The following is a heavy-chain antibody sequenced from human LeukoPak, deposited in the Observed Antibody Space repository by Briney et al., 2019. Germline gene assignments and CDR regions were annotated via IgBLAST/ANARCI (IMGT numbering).Heavy chain of an antibody. Sequence: SETLSLTCTVSGGSISSSSYYWGWIRQPPGKGLEWIGSIYYGGSTYYNPSLKSRVTISVDTSKNQFSLKLSSVTAADTAVYYCARERYYYDTSPRKGFDYWGQGTLVTVSS. J-gene: IGHJ4*02. D-gene: IGHD3-22*01. CDR2: IYYGGST. CDR1: GGSISSSSYY. V-gene: IGHV4-39*02. CDR3: ARERYYYDTSPRKGFDY.